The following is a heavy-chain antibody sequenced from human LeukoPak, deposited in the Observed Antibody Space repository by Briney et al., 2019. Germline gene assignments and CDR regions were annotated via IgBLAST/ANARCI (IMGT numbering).Heavy chain of an antibody. Sequence: PGGSLRLSCAASGFTFSSYAMNWVRQAPGKGLEWVSFISGSGDTTYYADSVKGRFTISRDSSKNTLYLQMNSLRAEDTAVYYCAKSRGESRGASNYWGQGTLLTVSS. CDR1: GFTFSSYA. J-gene: IGHJ4*02. CDR2: ISGSGDTT. D-gene: IGHD1-26*01. CDR3: AKSRGESRGASNY. V-gene: IGHV3-23*01.